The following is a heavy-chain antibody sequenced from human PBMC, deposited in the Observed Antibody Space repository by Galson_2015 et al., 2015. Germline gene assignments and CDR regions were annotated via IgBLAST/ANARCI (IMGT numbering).Heavy chain of an antibody. CDR1: GFTFSSYW. J-gene: IGHJ4*02. CDR2: IKQDGSEK. CDR3: ARVGSGYYYYFDY. V-gene: IGHV3-7*03. Sequence: SLRLSCAASGFTFSSYWMSWVRQAPGKGLEWVANIKQDGSEKYYVDSVKGRFTISRDNAKNSLYLQMNSLRAEDTAVYYCARVGSGYYYYFDYGGQGTLVTVSS. D-gene: IGHD3-22*01.